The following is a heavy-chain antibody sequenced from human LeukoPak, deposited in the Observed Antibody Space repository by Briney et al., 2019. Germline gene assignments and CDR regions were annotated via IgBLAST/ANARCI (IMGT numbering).Heavy chain of an antibody. CDR3: ANKVYCSTTSCYHAGY. CDR1: GESVSSNW. V-gene: IGHV4-34*01. CDR2: IYHSGTT. Sequence: PSETLSLTCAVSGESVSSNWWSWVRQPPGKGLEWIGEIYHSGTTNYDPSLKSRVTISIDTSRNQFSLRLISVTAADTAVYYCANKVYCSTTSCYHAGYWGQGTLVTVSS. D-gene: IGHD2-2*01. J-gene: IGHJ4*02.